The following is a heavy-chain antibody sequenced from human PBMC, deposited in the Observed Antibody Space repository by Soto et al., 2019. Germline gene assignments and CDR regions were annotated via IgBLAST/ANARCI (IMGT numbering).Heavy chain of an antibody. D-gene: IGHD4-17*01. V-gene: IGHV4-59*01. J-gene: IGHJ4*02. CDR3: AREARAHGDFPFIDY. CDR1: GGSISSYY. Sequence: QVQLQESGPGLVKPSETLSLTCTVSGGSISSYYWSWIRQPPGKGLEWIGYIYYSGSTNYNPSLKSRVTISVDTSKNQFSLKLSSVTAADTAVYYCAREARAHGDFPFIDYWGQGTLVTVSS. CDR2: IYYSGST.